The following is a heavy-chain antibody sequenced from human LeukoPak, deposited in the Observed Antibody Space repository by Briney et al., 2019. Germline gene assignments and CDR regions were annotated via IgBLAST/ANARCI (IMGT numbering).Heavy chain of an antibody. CDR1: GFTFDDYA. Sequence: GGSLRLSCAASGFTFDDYAMHWVRQAPGKGLEWVSGISWNSGSIGYADSVRGRFTFSGDNTKHSLHLQMNSLRAEVTVLYYGANDEGPMVRGGVSDDWGQGSLVTVSS. V-gene: IGHV3-9*01. D-gene: IGHD3-10*01. J-gene: IGHJ4*02. CDR3: ANDEGPMVRGGVSDD. CDR2: ISWNSGSI.